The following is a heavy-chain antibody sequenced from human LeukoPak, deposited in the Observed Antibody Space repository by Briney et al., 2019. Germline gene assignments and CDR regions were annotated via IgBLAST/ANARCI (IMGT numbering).Heavy chain of an antibody. CDR1: GFTFSSYG. CDR2: IWYDGSNK. CDR3: AREVGSEHYFDY. J-gene: IGHJ4*02. V-gene: IGHV3-33*01. Sequence: GRSLRLSCAASGFTFSSYGMHWVRQAPGKGLEWVAVIWYDGSNKYYADSVKGRSTISRDNSKDTLYLQMNSLRAEDTAVYYCAREVGSEHYFDYWGQGTLGTVSS. D-gene: IGHD2-15*01.